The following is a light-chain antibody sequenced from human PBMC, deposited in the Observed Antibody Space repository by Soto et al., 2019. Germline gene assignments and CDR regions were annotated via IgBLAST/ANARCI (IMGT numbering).Light chain of an antibody. CDR2: AAS. V-gene: IGKV1-39*01. CDR1: QSISSY. CDR3: QQSYSTPLT. Sequence: DIQMTQSPSSLSASVGDRVTITCRASQSISSYLNWYQQKPGKAPKLLIYAASSLQSGAPSRFSGSGSGTDFTLTISSLQPEDFATYFCQQSYSTPLTFGGGTKVEIK. J-gene: IGKJ4*01.